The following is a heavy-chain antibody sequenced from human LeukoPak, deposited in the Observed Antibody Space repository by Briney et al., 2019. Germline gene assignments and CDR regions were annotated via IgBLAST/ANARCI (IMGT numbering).Heavy chain of an antibody. J-gene: IGHJ5*02. Sequence: SETLSLTCTVSGGSISSGDYYWSWIRQPPGKGLEWIGYIYYSGSTYYNPSLKSRVTISVDTSKNQFSLKLSSVTAADTAVYYCARHGGTWGVKDTAMVTRPPNWFDPWGQGTLVTVSS. CDR3: ARHGGTWGVKDTAMVTRPPNWFDP. D-gene: IGHD5-18*01. CDR2: IYYSGST. V-gene: IGHV4-30-4*01. CDR1: GGSISSGDYY.